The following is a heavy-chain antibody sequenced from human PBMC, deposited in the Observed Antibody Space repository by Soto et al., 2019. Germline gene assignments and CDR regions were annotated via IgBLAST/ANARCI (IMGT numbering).Heavy chain of an antibody. J-gene: IGHJ4*02. V-gene: IGHV3-15*01. CDR3: TTSNLGVDF. D-gene: IGHD1-1*01. Sequence: GVSLRLSCAASGLSFSEAWMSWVRQAPGKGLEWVGRIKTKTDIGTTDYAAPVEGRFTISRDDSKNTLYLQMTSLTPDDTGVYYCTTSNLGVDFWGPGTLVTVSS. CDR2: IKTKTDIGTT. CDR1: GLSFSEAW.